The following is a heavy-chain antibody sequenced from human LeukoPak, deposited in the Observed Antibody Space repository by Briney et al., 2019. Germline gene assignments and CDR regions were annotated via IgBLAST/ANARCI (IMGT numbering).Heavy chain of an antibody. Sequence: GGSLRLSCAASGFSFSNYWMHWVRQAPGKGLVWVSRIKTDGSSTSYADSVKGRFTISRDNAKNTLYLQMNSLRAEDTAVYYCAKDPRGGSYNWFDPWGQGTLVTVSS. CDR3: AKDPRGGSYNWFDP. D-gene: IGHD1-26*01. V-gene: IGHV3-74*01. J-gene: IGHJ5*02. CDR2: IKTDGSST. CDR1: GFSFSNYW.